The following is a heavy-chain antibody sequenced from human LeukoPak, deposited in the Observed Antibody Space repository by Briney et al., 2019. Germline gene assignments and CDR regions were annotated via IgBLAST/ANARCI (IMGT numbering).Heavy chain of an antibody. Sequence: GGSLRLSCAPSGFTFSSDAMSWVRQAPGKGLEWVSGISSSGGSTYYADSVKGRFTISRDNSKNTLYLQMNSLRAEDTAVYYCAKRISAAQGAFDIWGQGTMVTVSS. D-gene: IGHD2/OR15-2a*01. J-gene: IGHJ3*02. CDR2: ISSSGGST. V-gene: IGHV3-23*01. CDR1: GFTFSSDA. CDR3: AKRISAAQGAFDI.